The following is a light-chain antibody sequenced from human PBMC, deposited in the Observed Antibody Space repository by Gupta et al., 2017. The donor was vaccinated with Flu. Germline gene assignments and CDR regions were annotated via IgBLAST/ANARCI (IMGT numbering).Light chain of an antibody. J-gene: IGKJ4*01. CDR3: QQDDDLHS. CDR2: DAS. CDR1: QSVSNN. Sequence: SPATLSVSPGERATRSCRDSQSVSNNLAWYQQRPGQAPRLIIYDASNRATGIPARFSGSGSGTDFTLTINRRQSEDFALYYCQQDDDLHSFGGGTTVEIK. V-gene: IGKV3-15*01.